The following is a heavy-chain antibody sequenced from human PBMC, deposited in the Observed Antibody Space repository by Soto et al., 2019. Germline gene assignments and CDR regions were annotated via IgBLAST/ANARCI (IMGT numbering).Heavy chain of an antibody. D-gene: IGHD6-13*01. CDR2: IYYSGST. V-gene: IGHV4-59*01. Sequence: QAQLQESGPGLVKPSETLSLTCTVSGGSISSYYWSWIRQPPGKGLEWIGYIYYSGSTNYNPSLKIRVTISVDTSKNQFSLKLSSVTAADTAVYYCPRRIAAAGTQFDPWGQGTLVTVSS. CDR3: PRRIAAAGTQFDP. J-gene: IGHJ5*02. CDR1: GGSISSYY.